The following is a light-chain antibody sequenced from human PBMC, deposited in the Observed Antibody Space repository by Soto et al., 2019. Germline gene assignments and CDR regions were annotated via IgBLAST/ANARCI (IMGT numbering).Light chain of an antibody. CDR3: QRYESSRT. Sequence: EIVLTQSPGTLSLSPGEGATLSCRASQSVSNTFFAWYQQKPGQAPRPLIYGASRRAIGVPDRFSGSGSGTEFTLTISRREPEDFALYYCQRYESSRTFGQGTKLEMK. CDR2: GAS. V-gene: IGKV3-20*01. J-gene: IGKJ1*01. CDR1: QSVSNTF.